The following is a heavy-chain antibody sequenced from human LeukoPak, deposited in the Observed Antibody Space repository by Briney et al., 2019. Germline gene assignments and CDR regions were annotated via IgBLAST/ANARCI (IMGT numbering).Heavy chain of an antibody. Sequence: ASVKVSCKVSGYTLTELSMHWVRQAPGKGLEWMGGFDPEDGVTIYAQKFQGRVTMTEDTSTDTAYMELSSLRSEDTAVYYCASWPFDFWSGYQFDYWGQGTLVTVSS. D-gene: IGHD3-3*01. CDR3: ASWPFDFWSGYQFDY. V-gene: IGHV1-24*01. J-gene: IGHJ4*02. CDR2: FDPEDGVT. CDR1: GYTLTELS.